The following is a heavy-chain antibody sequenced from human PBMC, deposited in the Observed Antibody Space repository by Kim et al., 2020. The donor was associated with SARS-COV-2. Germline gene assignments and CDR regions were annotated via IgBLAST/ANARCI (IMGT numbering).Heavy chain of an antibody. Sequence: SETLSLTCAVYGGSFSGYYWSWIRQPPGKGLEWIGEINHSGSTNYNPSLKSRVTISVDTSKNQFSLKLSSVTAADTAVYYCARTISPVPRYAFDIWGQGTMVTVSS. CDR2: INHSGST. J-gene: IGHJ3*02. CDR1: GGSFSGYY. V-gene: IGHV4-34*01. D-gene: IGHD3-9*01. CDR3: ARTISPVPRYAFDI.